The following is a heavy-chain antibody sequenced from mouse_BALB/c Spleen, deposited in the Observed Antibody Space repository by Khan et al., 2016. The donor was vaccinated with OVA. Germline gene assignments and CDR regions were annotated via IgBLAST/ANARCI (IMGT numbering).Heavy chain of an antibody. D-gene: IGHD1-1*01. V-gene: IGHV1S41*01. CDR3: ARVNYYGSSHYAMAY. J-gene: IGHJ4*01. Sequence: DLVKPGASVKLSCKASGYTFTSYWINWIKQRPGQGLEWIGRISPGSGTPYYNEMFKGKATLTVDTSSSTAYIQLSSLSSEDSAVYFCARVNYYGSSHYAMAYWGQGTSVTVSS. CDR2: ISPGSGTP. CDR1: GYTFTSYW.